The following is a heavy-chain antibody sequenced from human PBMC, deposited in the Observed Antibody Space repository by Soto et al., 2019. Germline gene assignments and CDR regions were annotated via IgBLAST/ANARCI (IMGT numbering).Heavy chain of an antibody. CDR3: AKDKIAADGTWVPFDY. CDR1: GFTFSSYG. CDR2: ISYDGSNK. Sequence: QVQLVESGGGVVQPGRSLSLSCAASGFTFSSYGMHWVRQAPGKGLEWVAVISYDGSNKYYADSVTGRFTISSDNSKKTLYLQMNSLRAEDTAVYDCAKDKIAADGTWVPFDYRGQGTLVTVAS. V-gene: IGHV3-30*18. J-gene: IGHJ4*02. D-gene: IGHD6-13*01.